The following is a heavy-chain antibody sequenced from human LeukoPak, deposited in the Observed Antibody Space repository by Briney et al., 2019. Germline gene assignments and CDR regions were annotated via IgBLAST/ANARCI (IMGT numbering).Heavy chain of an antibody. J-gene: IGHJ2*01. D-gene: IGHD5-24*01. Sequence: SETLSLTCTVSGGSISRYYWSWIRQPPGKGLEWIGFIYYSGSTNYNPSLKSRVTISLDTSKNQFSLNLSSVTAADTAVYYCAARGDGYNNWYFDLWGRGTLVTVSS. CDR1: GGSISRYY. V-gene: IGHV4-59*01. CDR2: IYYSGST. CDR3: AARGDGYNNWYFDL.